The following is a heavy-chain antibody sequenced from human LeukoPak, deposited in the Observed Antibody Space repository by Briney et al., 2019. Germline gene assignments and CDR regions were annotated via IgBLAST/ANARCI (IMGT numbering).Heavy chain of an antibody. CDR1: GGSISSDGYY. V-gene: IGHV4-30-2*01. J-gene: IGHJ3*02. CDR2: VFHSGSA. CDR3: ARGIASGFDI. D-gene: IGHD6-25*01. Sequence: SETLSLTCSVSGGSISSDGYYWSWIRQTPTKALEHIEYVFHSGSAFYNPSLKSRVSISVDRSKNQFSLRLTSVTAADTAVYYCARGIASGFDIWGQGTMVTVSS.